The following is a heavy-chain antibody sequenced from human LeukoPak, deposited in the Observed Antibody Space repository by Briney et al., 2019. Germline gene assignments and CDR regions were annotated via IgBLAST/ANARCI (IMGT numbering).Heavy chain of an antibody. Sequence: GGSLRLSCAASGFTFSSYWMHWVRQAPGKGLVWVSRINSDGSSTIYADSVKGRFTISRDNAKNTLYLQMNSLRAEDTAIYYCAREGSYLNSGGSYYLHWLDPWGQGTLVSVSS. CDR2: INSDGSST. CDR3: AREGSYLNSGGSYYLHWLDP. CDR1: GFTFSSYW. J-gene: IGHJ5*02. V-gene: IGHV3-74*01. D-gene: IGHD3-22*01.